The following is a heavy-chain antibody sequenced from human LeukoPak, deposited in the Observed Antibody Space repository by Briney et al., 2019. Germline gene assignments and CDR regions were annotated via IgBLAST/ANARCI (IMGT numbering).Heavy chain of an antibody. CDR3: ARGYCSGGSCYSDYFDY. CDR2: IIPIFGTA. CDR1: GGTFSSYA. V-gene: IGHV1-69*13. D-gene: IGHD2-15*01. Sequence: SVKVSCKASGGTFSSYAISWVRRAPGQGLEWMGGIIPIFGTANYAQKFQGRVTITADESTSTAYMELSSLRSEDTAVYYCARGYCSGGSCYSDYFDYWGQGTLVTVSS. J-gene: IGHJ4*02.